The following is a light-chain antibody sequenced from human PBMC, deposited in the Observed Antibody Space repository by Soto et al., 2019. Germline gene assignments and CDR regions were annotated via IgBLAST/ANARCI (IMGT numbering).Light chain of an antibody. CDR1: QSISRR. CDR3: QQCNSYPIP. CDR2: EAS. Sequence: DIQMTQSPATLSASVGDRVTITCRASQSISRRLTLYQQKPGKAPKLLIYEASSLESGVPSRFSGSGSGTEFTLTISSLQPEDFAAYYCQQCNSYPIPFGQGTRVDIK. V-gene: IGKV1-5*01. J-gene: IGKJ5*01.